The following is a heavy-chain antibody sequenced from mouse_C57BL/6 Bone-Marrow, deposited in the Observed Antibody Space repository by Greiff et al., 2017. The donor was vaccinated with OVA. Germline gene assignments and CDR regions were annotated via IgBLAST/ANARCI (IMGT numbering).Heavy chain of an antibody. J-gene: IGHJ2*01. CDR3: THSNWRDY. D-gene: IGHD4-1*01. CDR1: GFNIKDDY. Sequence: VQLQQSGAELVRPGASVKLSCTASGFNIKDDYMHWVKQRPEQGLEWIGWIDPENGDTEYASKFQGKATITADTSSNTAYLQLSSLTSEDTAVYYCTHSNWRDYWGQGTTLTVSS. CDR2: IDPENGDT. V-gene: IGHV14-4*01.